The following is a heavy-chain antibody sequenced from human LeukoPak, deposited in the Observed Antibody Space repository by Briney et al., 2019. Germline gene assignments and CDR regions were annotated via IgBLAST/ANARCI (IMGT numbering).Heavy chain of an antibody. J-gene: IGHJ2*01. CDR2: IKQDGSEK. V-gene: IGHV3-7*01. CDR1: GFTFSKYW. D-gene: IGHD6-6*01. Sequence: GGSLRLSCAASGFTFSKYWMSWVRQAPGKGLEWVANIKQDGSEKYYVDSVKGRFTISRDNAKNSLYLQMNSLRAEDTAVYYCARVRVGYSSSLGNWYFDLWGRGTLVTVSS. CDR3: ARVRVGYSSSLGNWYFDL.